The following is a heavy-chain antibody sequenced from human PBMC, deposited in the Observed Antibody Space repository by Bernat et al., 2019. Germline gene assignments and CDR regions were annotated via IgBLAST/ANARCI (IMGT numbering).Heavy chain of an antibody. CDR3: ARQLDSYYGMDV. Sequence: QLQLQESGPGLVKPSETLSLTCTVSGGSISSSSYYWGWIRQPPGKGLEWIGSIYYSGSTYYNPSLKSRFTISVDTSKNLFSLKLRSVAAADTAVYYCARQLDSYYGMDVWGQGTPVTVSS. CDR2: IYYSGST. V-gene: IGHV4-39*01. J-gene: IGHJ6*02. CDR1: GGSISSSSYY.